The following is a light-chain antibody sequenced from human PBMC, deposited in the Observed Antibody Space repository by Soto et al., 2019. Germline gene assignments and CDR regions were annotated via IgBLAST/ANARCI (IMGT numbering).Light chain of an antibody. CDR2: GAS. CDR3: QQYNNWPPVT. CDR1: QSVSSN. Sequence: EIVMTQSPATLSVSPGERATLSCRASQSVSSNLAWYQQNAGQAPRLLIYGASTRATGIPASFSGSGSGTEFALTISSLQSEDLGVYYCQQYNNWPPVTFGQGTKVEIK. J-gene: IGKJ1*01. V-gene: IGKV3D-15*01.